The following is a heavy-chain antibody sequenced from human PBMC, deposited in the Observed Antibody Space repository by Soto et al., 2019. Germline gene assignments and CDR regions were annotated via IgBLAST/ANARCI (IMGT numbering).Heavy chain of an antibody. D-gene: IGHD2-15*01. Sequence: GGSLRLSCAASGFTFSSYGMHWVRQAPGKGLKWVAVIWYDGSNKYYAGSVKGRFTISRDNSKNTLYLQMNSLRAEDTAVYYCARDGSTQNYYYMDVWGKGTTVTVSS. CDR3: ARDGSTQNYYYMDV. V-gene: IGHV3-33*01. J-gene: IGHJ6*03. CDR1: GFTFSSYG. CDR2: IWYDGSNK.